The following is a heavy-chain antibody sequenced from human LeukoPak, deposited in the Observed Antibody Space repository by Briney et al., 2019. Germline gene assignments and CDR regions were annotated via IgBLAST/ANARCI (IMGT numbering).Heavy chain of an antibody. Sequence: GGSLRLSCTASGFTFGDYAMSWVRQAPGKGLEWVGFIRSKAYGGATEYAASVKGRFTIARDDSKSIAYLQMNSLKTEDTAVYYCARDKRVYDLLTGYYEGYWGQGTLVTVSS. J-gene: IGHJ4*02. V-gene: IGHV3-49*04. CDR1: GFTFGDYA. CDR3: ARDKRVYDLLTGYYEGY. D-gene: IGHD3-9*01. CDR2: IRSKAYGGAT.